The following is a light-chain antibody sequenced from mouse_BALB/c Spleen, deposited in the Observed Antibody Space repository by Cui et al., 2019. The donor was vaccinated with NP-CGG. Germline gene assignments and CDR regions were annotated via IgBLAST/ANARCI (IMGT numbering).Light chain of an antibody. CDR3: ALWYSNHWV. J-gene: IGLJ1*01. CDR1: TGTVTTTNY. Sequence: QAVVTQESALTTSTGETVTLTCRSSTGTVTTTNYANWVQEKPDHLFTGLIGGTNNRSPGVPARFSGSLIGDKAALTIIGAQTEDEAIYFCALWYSNHWVFGGGTKLTVL. V-gene: IGLV1*01. CDR2: GTN.